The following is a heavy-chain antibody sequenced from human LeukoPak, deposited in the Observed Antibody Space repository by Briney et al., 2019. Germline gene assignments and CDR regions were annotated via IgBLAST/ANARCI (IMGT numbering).Heavy chain of an antibody. D-gene: IGHD3-22*01. Sequence: SETLSLTCAVYGGSFSGYYWSWIRQPPGKGLEWIGEINHSGSTNYNPSLKSRVTISVDTSKNQFTLKLSSVTAADTAVYYCARSIPMYYYDSSGYYNYDYWGQGTLVTVSS. CDR3: ARSIPMYYYDSSGYYNYDY. V-gene: IGHV4-34*01. CDR2: INHSGST. J-gene: IGHJ4*02. CDR1: GGSFSGYY.